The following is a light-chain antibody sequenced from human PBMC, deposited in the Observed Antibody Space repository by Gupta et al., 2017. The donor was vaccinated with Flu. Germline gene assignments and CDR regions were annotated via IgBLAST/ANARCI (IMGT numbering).Light chain of an antibody. V-gene: IGLV2-11*01. J-gene: IGLJ2*01. Sequence: VTISCTGTSSDVGGYNYVSWYQQHPGKAPKLMIYDVSKRPSGVPDRFSGSKSGNTASLTISGLQAEDEADYYCCSYAGSYTFVVFGGGTKLTVL. CDR2: DVS. CDR3: CSYAGSYTFVV. CDR1: SSDVGGYNY.